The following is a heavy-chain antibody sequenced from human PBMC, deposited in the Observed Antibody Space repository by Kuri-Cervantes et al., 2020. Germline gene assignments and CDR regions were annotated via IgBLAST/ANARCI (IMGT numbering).Heavy chain of an antibody. V-gene: IGHV3-30*02. J-gene: IGHJ4*02. CDR1: GFTFSSYG. D-gene: IGHD1-26*01. CDR2: IWYDGSNK. CDR3: AKRYSGSYGYFDY. Sequence: GGSLRPSCAAPGFTFSSYGMHWVRQAQGKGLEWVAVIWYDGSNKYYADSVKGRFTISRDNSKNTLYLQMNSLRAEDTAVYHCAKRYSGSYGYFDYWGQGTLVTVSS.